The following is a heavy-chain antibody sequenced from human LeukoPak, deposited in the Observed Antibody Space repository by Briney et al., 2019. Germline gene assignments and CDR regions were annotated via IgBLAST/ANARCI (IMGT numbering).Heavy chain of an antibody. CDR2: ISSKAFGGTT. D-gene: IGHD3-9*01. J-gene: IGHJ4*02. CDR3: ANYDILTGYPGGY. CDR1: GFTFSDDA. Sequence: GRSPRLSCTVSGFTFSDDAMSWVRQAPGKGLEWVGFISSKAFGGTTQYAASVKGRFTISRDDSKSIAYLQMNSLKTEDTAVYYCANYDILTGYPGGYWGQGTLVTVSS. V-gene: IGHV3-49*04.